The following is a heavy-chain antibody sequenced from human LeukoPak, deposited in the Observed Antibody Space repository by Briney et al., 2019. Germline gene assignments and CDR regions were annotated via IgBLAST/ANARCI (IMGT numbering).Heavy chain of an antibody. CDR1: GFTFSSYW. J-gene: IGHJ4*02. V-gene: IGHV3-7*01. D-gene: IGHD2-21*02. CDR2: IKQDGSEK. CDR3: ARDRYCGGNCYFDS. Sequence: PGGSLRLSCAASGFTFSSYWMSWVRQAPGKGLEWVANIKQDGSEKYYVDSVKGRFTISRDNAKNSLYLQMNSLRAEDTAVYYCARDRYCGGNCYFDSGAREPLATVSS.